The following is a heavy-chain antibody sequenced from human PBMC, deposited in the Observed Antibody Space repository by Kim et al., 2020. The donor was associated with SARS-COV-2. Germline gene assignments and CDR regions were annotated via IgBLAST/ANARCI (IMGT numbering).Heavy chain of an antibody. CDR3: AKVRGDIAAVFDY. D-gene: IGHD6-13*01. J-gene: IGHJ4*02. Sequence: YADSVKGRFTITRDNSKNTLYLQMNSLRAEDTAVYYCAKVRGDIAAVFDYWGQGTLVTVSS. V-gene: IGHV3-23*01.